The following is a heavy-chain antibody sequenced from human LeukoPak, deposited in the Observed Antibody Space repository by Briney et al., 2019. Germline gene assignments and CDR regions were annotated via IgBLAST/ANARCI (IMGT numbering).Heavy chain of an antibody. CDR2: IKQDGSEK. CDR3: ARDLPNYDILTGYRWLDP. J-gene: IGHJ5*02. CDR1: GFTFSSYW. V-gene: IGHV3-7*03. Sequence: PGGSLRLSCAASGFTFSSYWMSWVRQAPGKGLEWVANIKQDGSEKYYVDSVKGRFTISRDNAKNSLYLQMNSLRAEDTAVYYCARDLPNYDILTGYRWLDPWGQGTLVTVSS. D-gene: IGHD3-9*01.